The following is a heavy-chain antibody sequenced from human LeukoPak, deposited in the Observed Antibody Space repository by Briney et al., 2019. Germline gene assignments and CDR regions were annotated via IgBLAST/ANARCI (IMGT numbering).Heavy chain of an antibody. CDR3: ARDWRGSYFPDF. D-gene: IGHD1-26*01. J-gene: IGHJ4*02. Sequence: ASVKVSCKASGYTLTDYYMHWVRQAPRQGLEWMGWINPNSGDTNYAQKFQGRVTMTRDTSISTAYMDLSRLTSDDTAIYYCARDWRGSYFPDFWGQGTLVTVSS. CDR2: INPNSGDT. V-gene: IGHV1-2*02. CDR1: GYTLTDYY.